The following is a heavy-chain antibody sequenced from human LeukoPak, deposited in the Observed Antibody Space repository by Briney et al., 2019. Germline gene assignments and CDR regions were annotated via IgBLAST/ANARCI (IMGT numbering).Heavy chain of an antibody. CDR3: ASITMIVVVVDAFDI. J-gene: IGHJ3*02. CDR2: VYYSGST. CDR1: GGSFSGYY. V-gene: IGHV4-34*01. D-gene: IGHD3-22*01. Sequence: SETLSLTCAVYGGSFSGYYWSWIRQPPGKGLEWIGSVYYSGSTYYNPSLKSRVTISVDTSKNQFSLKLSSVTAADTAVYYCASITMIVVVVDAFDIWGQGTKVTVSS.